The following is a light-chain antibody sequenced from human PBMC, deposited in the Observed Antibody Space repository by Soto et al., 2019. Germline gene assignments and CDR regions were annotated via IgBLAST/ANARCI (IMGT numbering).Light chain of an antibody. CDR2: DVY. J-gene: IGLJ2*01. V-gene: IGLV2-11*01. CDR1: SSDVGGYNF. CDR3: CSHAGSYTLT. Sequence: QSALTQPRSVSGSPGQSVTISCTGTSSDVGGYNFVSWYQQHPGKAPKVIIYDVYRRPSGVPDRFSGSKSGNTASLTISGLQAEDEADYYCCSHAGSYTLTFGGGTKLTVL.